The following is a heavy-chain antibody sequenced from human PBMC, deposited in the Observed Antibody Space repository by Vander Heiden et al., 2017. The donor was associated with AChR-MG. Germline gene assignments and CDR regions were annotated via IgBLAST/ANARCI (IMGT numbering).Heavy chain of an antibody. CDR3: ARDPSTYWYFDL. V-gene: IGHV3-30-3*01. J-gene: IGHJ2*01. CDR1: GSTFSSYS. Sequence: QVQLVESGGGVVPPGRSLSLSCAASGSTFSSYSMHWVRQAPGKGLEWVAVISYDGSNKYYADSVKGRFTISRDNSKNTLYLQMNSLRAEDTAVYYCARDPSTYWYFDLWGRGTLVTVSS. D-gene: IGHD2-2*01. CDR2: ISYDGSNK.